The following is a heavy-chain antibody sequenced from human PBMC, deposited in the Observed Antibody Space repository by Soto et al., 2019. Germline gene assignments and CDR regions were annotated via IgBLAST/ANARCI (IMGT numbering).Heavy chain of an antibody. CDR1: GFTFSSYS. CDR3: ARENYDYVWGKKNWFDP. CDR2: ISSSSSYI. J-gene: IGHJ5*02. D-gene: IGHD3-16*01. V-gene: IGHV3-21*01. Sequence: GGSLRLSCAASGFTFSSYSMNWVRQAPGKGLEWVSSISSSSSYIYYADSVKGRFTISRDNAKNSLYLQMNSLRAEDTAVDYCARENYDYVWGKKNWFDPWGQGTLVTVSS.